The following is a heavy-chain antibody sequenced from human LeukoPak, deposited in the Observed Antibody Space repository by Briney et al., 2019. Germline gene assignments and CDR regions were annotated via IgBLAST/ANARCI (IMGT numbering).Heavy chain of an antibody. J-gene: IGHJ6*03. CDR2: IIPIFGTA. CDR3: ARGPAAGTSSYMDV. CDR1: GGTFSSYA. D-gene: IGHD6-13*01. V-gene: IGHV1-69*05. Sequence: SVKVSCKASGGTFSSYAISWVRQAPEQGLEWMGGIIPIFGTANYAQKFQGRVTITTDESTSTAYMELSSLRSEDTAVYHCARGPAAGTSSYMDVWGKGTTVTVSS.